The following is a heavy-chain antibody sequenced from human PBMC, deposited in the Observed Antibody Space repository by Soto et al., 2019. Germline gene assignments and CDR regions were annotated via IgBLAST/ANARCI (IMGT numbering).Heavy chain of an antibody. J-gene: IGHJ4*02. CDR1: GYTFTSYG. CDR3: ARFGTMTD. D-gene: IGHD1-1*01. V-gene: IGHV1-18*01. CDR2: ISAYNGNT. Sequence: QVQLVQSGAEVKKPGASVKVSCKASGYTFTSYGISWVRQAPGQGLEWMGWISAYNGNTDYERKRQGRGTMTTDTSTSTAYMELRGVGADGTAVYYCARFGTMTDWGQGTLVTVSS.